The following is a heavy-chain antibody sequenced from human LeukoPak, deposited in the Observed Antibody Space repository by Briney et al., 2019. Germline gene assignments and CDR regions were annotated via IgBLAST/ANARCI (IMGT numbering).Heavy chain of an antibody. J-gene: IGHJ3*02. CDR3: ARDCSGGSCYSAGRAFDI. CDR1: GFTFSSYS. D-gene: IGHD2-15*01. Sequence: PGGSLRLSCAASGFTFSSYSMNWVRQAPGKGLERVSYISSSSSTIYYADSVKGRFTISRDNAKNSLNLQMNSLRAEDTAVYYCARDCSGGSCYSAGRAFDIWGQGTLVTVSS. V-gene: IGHV3-48*01. CDR2: ISSSSSTI.